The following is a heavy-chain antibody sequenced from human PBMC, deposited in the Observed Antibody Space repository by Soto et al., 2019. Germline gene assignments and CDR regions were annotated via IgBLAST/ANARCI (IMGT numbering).Heavy chain of an antibody. J-gene: IGHJ3*02. CDR3: ATFTFGRPFDT. V-gene: IGHV3-23*01. D-gene: IGHD3-16*01. CDR1: GFTFNTYA. CDR2: ISGSGFST. Sequence: RRLSCAASGFTFNTYAMSWVRQAPGQGLEWVAAISGSGFSTYYADSVKGRFSISSDSSKNTLFLQMNSLRADDPAVYFCATFTFGRPFDTWGQGTMVTVSS.